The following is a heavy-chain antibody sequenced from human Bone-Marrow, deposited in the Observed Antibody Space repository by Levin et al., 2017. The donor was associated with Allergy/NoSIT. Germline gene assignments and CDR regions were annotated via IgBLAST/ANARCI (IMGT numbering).Heavy chain of an antibody. Sequence: RASVKVSCKASGGSFNDFGITWVRQAPGQGLEWLGRIIPVYETTDYAQKFQGRVTISTDESTNTAYLEVSSLRSEDTAVYYCARRMEYYHDSSGYVALDYWGQGTLVTVSS. CDR3: ARRMEYYHDSSGYVALDY. D-gene: IGHD3-22*01. CDR1: GGSFNDFG. J-gene: IGHJ4*02. V-gene: IGHV1-69*05. CDR2: IIPVYETT.